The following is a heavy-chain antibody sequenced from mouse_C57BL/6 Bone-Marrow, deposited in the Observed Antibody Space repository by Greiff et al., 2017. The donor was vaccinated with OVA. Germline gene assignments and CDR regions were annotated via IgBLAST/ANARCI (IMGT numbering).Heavy chain of an antibody. Sequence: EVKLQQSGPELVKPGASVKMSCKASGYTFTDYNMHWVKQSHGKSLEWIGYINPNNGGTSYNQKFKGKATLTVNKSSSTAYMELRSLTSEDSAVYYCARMGDYYGSSYWYFDVWGTGTTVTVSS. CDR3: ARMGDYYGSSYWYFDV. V-gene: IGHV1-22*01. D-gene: IGHD1-1*01. CDR2: INPNNGGT. CDR1: GYTFTDYN. J-gene: IGHJ1*03.